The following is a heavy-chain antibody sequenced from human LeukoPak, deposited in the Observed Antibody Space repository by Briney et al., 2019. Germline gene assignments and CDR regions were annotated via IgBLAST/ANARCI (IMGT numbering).Heavy chain of an antibody. CDR3: AREGFNSGARMAFHI. CDR1: EFSVGSNY. J-gene: IGHJ3*02. V-gene: IGHV3-66*01. CDR2: IYSGGST. D-gene: IGHD2-15*01. Sequence: GGSLRLSCAASEFSVGSNYMTWVRQAPGKGLEWVSLIYSGGSTYYADSVKGRFTISRDNSKNTLYLQMNSLRAEDTAVYYCAREGFNSGARMAFHIWGQGTMVTVSS.